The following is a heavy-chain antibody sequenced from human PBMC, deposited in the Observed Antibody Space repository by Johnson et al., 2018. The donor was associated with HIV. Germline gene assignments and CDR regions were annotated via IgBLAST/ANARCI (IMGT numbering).Heavy chain of an antibody. Sequence: QVQLVESGGGVVQPGRSLRLSCAASGFTFSSYAMHWVRQAPGKGLEWVAVISYDGSNKYYADSVKGRFTISRDNSKNTLYLQMNSLRAEDTAVYYCARSPVLVRGFDIWGQGTMVTVSS. J-gene: IGHJ3*02. CDR3: ARSPVLVRGFDI. V-gene: IGHV3-30*04. CDR2: ISYDGSNK. CDR1: GFTFSSYA. D-gene: IGHD3-10*01.